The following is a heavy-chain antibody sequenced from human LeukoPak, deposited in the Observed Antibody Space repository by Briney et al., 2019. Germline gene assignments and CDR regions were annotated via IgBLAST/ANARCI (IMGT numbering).Heavy chain of an antibody. CDR3: ARGRNHWFDP. D-gene: IGHD3-10*01. V-gene: IGHV4-34*01. J-gene: IGHJ5*02. Sequence: SETLSLTCAVCGGSFSGYYWSWIRQPPGKGLEWIGEINHSGSTNYNPSLKSRVTISVDTSKNQFSLKLSSVTAADTAVYYCARGRNHWFDPWGQGTLVTVSS. CDR2: INHSGST. CDR1: GGSFSGYY.